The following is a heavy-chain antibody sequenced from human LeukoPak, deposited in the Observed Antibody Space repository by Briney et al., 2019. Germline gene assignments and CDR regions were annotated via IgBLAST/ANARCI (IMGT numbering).Heavy chain of an antibody. CDR1: GGFTNNYY. CDR2: IFYNGGT. J-gene: IGHJ5*02. V-gene: IGHV4-59*01. CDR3: ARDLRSSGWYWFDP. Sequence: TSSETLSLTCTVSGGFTNNYYWSWIRQPPGKGLEWIGCIFYNGGTNYNPSLKSRVTISVDTSKKQLSLKLSSVTAADTAVYYCARDLRSSGWYWFDPWGQGTQVTVSS. D-gene: IGHD6-19*01.